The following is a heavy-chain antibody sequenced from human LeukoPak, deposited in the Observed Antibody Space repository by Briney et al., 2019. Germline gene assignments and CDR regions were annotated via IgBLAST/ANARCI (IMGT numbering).Heavy chain of an antibody. CDR1: GFNFSNYG. Sequence: PGGSLRLSCAASGFNFSNYGMHWVRQAPGKGLEWVAFIPHNGRNKIYADSAKGRFTISRDNAKKSLYLQMNSLRAEDTAVYYCARGGGRGYSYGPPDFDYWGQGTLVTVSS. CDR2: IPHNGRNK. D-gene: IGHD5-18*01. J-gene: IGHJ4*02. V-gene: IGHV3-30*02. CDR3: ARGGGRGYSYGPPDFDY.